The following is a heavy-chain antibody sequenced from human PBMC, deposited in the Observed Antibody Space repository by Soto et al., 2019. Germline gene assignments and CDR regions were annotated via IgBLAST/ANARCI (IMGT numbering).Heavy chain of an antibody. CDR3: ATASEAVLAARPTYYYYYYMDV. V-gene: IGHV1-24*01. CDR1: GYTLTELS. CDR2: FDPEDGET. Sequence: ASVKVSCKVSGYTLTELSMHWVRQAPGKGLEWMGGFDPEDGETIYAQKFQGRVTMTEDTSTATAYMELSSLRSEDTAVYYCATASEAVLAARPTYYYYYYMDVWGKGTTVTVSS. J-gene: IGHJ6*03. D-gene: IGHD6-6*01.